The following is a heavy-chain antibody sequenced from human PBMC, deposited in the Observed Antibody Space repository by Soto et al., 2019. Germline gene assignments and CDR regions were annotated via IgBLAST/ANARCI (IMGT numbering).Heavy chain of an antibody. V-gene: IGHV4-31*03. J-gene: IGHJ6*02. CDR2: IYYSGST. Sequence: PSETLSLTCTVSGGSISSGGYYWSWIRQHPGKGLEWIGYIYYSGSTYYNPSLKSRVTISVDTSKNQFSLKLSSVTAADTAVYYCARAAIEMAQSRYYYYYGMDVWGQGTTVTVSS. D-gene: IGHD5-12*01. CDR3: ARAAIEMAQSRYYYYYGMDV. CDR1: GGSISSGGYY.